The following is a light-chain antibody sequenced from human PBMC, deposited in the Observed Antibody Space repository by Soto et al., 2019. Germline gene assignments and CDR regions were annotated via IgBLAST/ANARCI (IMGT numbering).Light chain of an antibody. Sequence: QSVLTQLPSASGTPGQRVTISCSGSSSNIGSNYVYWYQHLTGTAPNLLIYRNNQRPSGVPDRFSGSKSGTSASLAISGLRSADEADYYCATWDDSLSNYVFGTGTKVTVL. J-gene: IGLJ1*01. V-gene: IGLV1-47*01. CDR3: ATWDDSLSNYV. CDR2: RNN. CDR1: SSNIGSNY.